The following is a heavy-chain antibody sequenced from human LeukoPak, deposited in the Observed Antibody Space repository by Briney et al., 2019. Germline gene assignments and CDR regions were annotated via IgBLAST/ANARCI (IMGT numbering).Heavy chain of an antibody. CDR3: AREGPGTNIASRPNDY. V-gene: IGHV3-21*01. CDR2: ISSISCYI. CDR1: GFTFSTFS. D-gene: IGHD6-6*01. Sequence: AGGSLRLSCGASGFTFSTFSMNWVRQAPGEGREWVSSISSISCYIYYATSVRGRFTISRDNDKNSLYLQMNSLRAEDTAVYYCAREGPGTNIASRPNDYWGQGTLVTVSS. J-gene: IGHJ4*02.